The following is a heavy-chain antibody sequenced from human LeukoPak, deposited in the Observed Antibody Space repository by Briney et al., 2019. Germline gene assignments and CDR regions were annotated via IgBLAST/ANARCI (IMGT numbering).Heavy chain of an antibody. V-gene: IGHV3-30*03. D-gene: IGHD5-12*01. CDR2: ISYDGSYQ. CDR3: ARDRGYTQDY. J-gene: IGHJ4*02. CDR1: GFTFSSYA. Sequence: PGGSLRVSCAASGFTFSSYAMYWVRQAPGKGLEWVALISYDGSYQYSADSVRGRFTISRDNAKNTLYLQMNSLRAEDTAVYYCARDRGYTQDYWGQGTRVSVSS.